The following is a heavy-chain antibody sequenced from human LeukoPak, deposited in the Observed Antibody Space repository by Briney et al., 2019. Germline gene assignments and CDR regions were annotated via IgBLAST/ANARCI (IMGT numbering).Heavy chain of an antibody. V-gene: IGHV5-51*01. CDR3: ARQDSSSWYYYGMDV. Sequence: GESLKISCKGSGYSFTSYWIGWVRQMPGKGLEWMGIIYPGDSDTRYSPSFQGQVTISADKSISTAYLQWSSLKASDTAMYYCARQDSSSWYYYGMDVWGQGTTVTVSS. CDR2: IYPGDSDT. CDR1: GYSFTSYW. D-gene: IGHD6-13*01. J-gene: IGHJ6*02.